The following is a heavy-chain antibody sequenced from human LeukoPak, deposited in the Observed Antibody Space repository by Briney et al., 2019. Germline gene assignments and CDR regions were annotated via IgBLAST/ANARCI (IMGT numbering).Heavy chain of an antibody. CDR1: GFTFSSYG. Sequence: GGSLRLSCAASGFTFSSYGMHWVRQAPGKGLEWVAFIRYDGSNKYYADSVKGRFTISRDNSKNTLYLQMNSLRAEDTAVYYCAKGPHYYGSGSFVDYWGQGTLVIVSS. V-gene: IGHV3-30*02. CDR2: IRYDGSNK. D-gene: IGHD3-10*01. CDR3: AKGPHYYGSGSFVDY. J-gene: IGHJ4*02.